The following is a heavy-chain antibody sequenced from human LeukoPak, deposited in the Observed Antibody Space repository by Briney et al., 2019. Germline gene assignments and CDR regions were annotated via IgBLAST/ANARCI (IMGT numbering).Heavy chain of an antibody. CDR2: ISYDESKI. D-gene: IGHD6-25*01. Sequence: GGSLRLSCAASGFTFSSYAMSWVRQAPGKGLEWVAVISYDESKIYYADSVKGRFTISRDLSTNTLYLQMNSLTTEDTAMYFCARRPVAAEYFQHWGQGTLVTVSS. CDR3: ARRPVAAEYFQH. V-gene: IGHV3-30*03. CDR1: GFTFSSYA. J-gene: IGHJ1*01.